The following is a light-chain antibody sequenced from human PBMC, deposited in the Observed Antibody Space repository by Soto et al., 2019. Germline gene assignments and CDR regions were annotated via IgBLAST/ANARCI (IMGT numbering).Light chain of an antibody. J-gene: IGKJ1*01. V-gene: IGKV3-15*01. CDR2: GAS. CDR3: QQYNNWPPWT. Sequence: ETVMTQSTATLSVSPGERANLSCRASQSVSSNLAWYQQKPGQAPRLLIYGASTRATGIPDRFSGSGSGTEFTLTISSLQSEDFAVYYCQQYNNWPPWTFGQGTKVEIK. CDR1: QSVSSN.